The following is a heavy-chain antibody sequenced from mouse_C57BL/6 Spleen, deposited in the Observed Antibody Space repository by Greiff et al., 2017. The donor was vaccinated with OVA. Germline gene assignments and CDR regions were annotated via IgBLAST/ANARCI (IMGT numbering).Heavy chain of an antibody. D-gene: IGHD1-1*01. CDR2: IYPGDGDT. Sequence: VKLQESGAELVKPGASVKISCKASGYAFSSYWMNWVKQRPGKGLEWIGQIYPGDGDTNYNGKFKGKATLTADKSSSTAYMQLSSLTSEDSAVYFCARAPYYGSSPGYFDVWGTGTTVTVSS. CDR1: GYAFSSYW. V-gene: IGHV1-80*01. J-gene: IGHJ1*03. CDR3: ARAPYYGSSPGYFDV.